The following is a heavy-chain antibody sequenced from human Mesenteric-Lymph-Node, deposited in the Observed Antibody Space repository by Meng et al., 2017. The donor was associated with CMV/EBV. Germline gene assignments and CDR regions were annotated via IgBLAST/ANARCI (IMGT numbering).Heavy chain of an antibody. CDR3: AMTKRAKDLNLDY. Sequence: GGSLRLSCAASGFTFSNAWMSWVRQVPGKGLEWVAVTSYDGSNEYYADYVKGRFTISRDNSKNTLYLQMNSLRAEDTAVYYCAMTKRAKDLNLDYWGQGTLVTVSS. CDR1: GFTFSNAW. CDR2: TSYDGSNE. J-gene: IGHJ4*02. V-gene: IGHV3-30*03.